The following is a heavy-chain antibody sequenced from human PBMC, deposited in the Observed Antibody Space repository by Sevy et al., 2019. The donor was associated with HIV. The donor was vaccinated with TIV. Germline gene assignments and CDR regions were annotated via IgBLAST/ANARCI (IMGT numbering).Heavy chain of an antibody. D-gene: IGHD3-22*01. V-gene: IGHV3-33*01. CDR1: GFTFSNYG. CDR3: ARCCDLNDRRAKREFDY. J-gene: IGHJ4*02. Sequence: GGSLRLSCAASGFTFSNYGMRWVRQAPGKGLEWVAVIWNDGSNTYYADSVKGRFTISRDNSKNTLYLQMNSLRVEDTAVDFCARCCDLNDRRAKREFDYWGQGTLVTVSS. CDR2: IWNDGSNT.